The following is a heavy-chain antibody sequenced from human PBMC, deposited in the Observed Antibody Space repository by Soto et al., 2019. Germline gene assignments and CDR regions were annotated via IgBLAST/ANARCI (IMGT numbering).Heavy chain of an antibody. CDR1: GFNFNFYA. CDR2: IIGSGSGT. V-gene: IGHV3-23*01. J-gene: IGHJ4*02. D-gene: IGHD2-2*01. CDR3: AKDRVQDCISISCYRGGDS. Sequence: EVQLLESGGGLVQPGGSLRLSCVASGFNFNFYAMSWVRQAPGKGLAWVAAIIGSGSGTFYSDSVKGRFTISRDNPKNTLYLEISGLRPEDAAVYYCAKDRVQDCISISCYRGGDSWGQGTLVTVSS.